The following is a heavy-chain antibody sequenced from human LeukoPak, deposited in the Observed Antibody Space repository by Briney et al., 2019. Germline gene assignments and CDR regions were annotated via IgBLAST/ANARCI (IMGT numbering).Heavy chain of an antibody. Sequence: GGSLRLSCAASGFTFSSYSMNWVRQAPGKGLEWVSSISSSSSYIYYADSVKGRFTISRDNAKNSLYLQMNSLRAEDTAVYYCAKDPGNPFGGSYYYLDPWGQGTLVTVSS. CDR2: ISSSSSYI. V-gene: IGHV3-21*04. J-gene: IGHJ5*02. CDR3: AKDPGNPFGGSYYYLDP. D-gene: IGHD1-26*01. CDR1: GFTFSSYS.